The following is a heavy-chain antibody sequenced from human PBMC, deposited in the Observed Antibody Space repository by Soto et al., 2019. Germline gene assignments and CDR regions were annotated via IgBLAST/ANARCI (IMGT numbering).Heavy chain of an antibody. Sequence: HGGSLRLCCAASGVTFSSYAMSWVRQAPGKGLEWVSAISGSGGSTYYADSVKGRFTISRDNSKNTLYLQMNSLRAEDTAVYYCAKVMAMTTVTRFDYYYYYMDVWGKGTTVTVSS. J-gene: IGHJ6*03. CDR3: AKVMAMTTVTRFDYYYYYMDV. D-gene: IGHD4-4*01. CDR1: GVTFSSYA. V-gene: IGHV3-23*01. CDR2: ISGSGGST.